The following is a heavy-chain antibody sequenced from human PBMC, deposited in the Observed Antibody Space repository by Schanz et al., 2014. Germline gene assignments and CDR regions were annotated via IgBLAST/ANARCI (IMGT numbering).Heavy chain of an antibody. J-gene: IGHJ4*02. CDR3: ARDGEAAAGCDY. CDR1: GYTFTSYD. D-gene: IGHD6-13*01. CDR2: MNPNSGNT. V-gene: IGHV1-8*02. Sequence: QVQLVQSGAEVKKPGASVRLSCEASGYTFTSYDINWVRQAPGQGLEWMGWMNPNSGNTGYAQKFQGRVTMTRHTSISTVYMELSSLRSEDTAVYYCARDGEAAAGCDYWGQGTLVTVSS.